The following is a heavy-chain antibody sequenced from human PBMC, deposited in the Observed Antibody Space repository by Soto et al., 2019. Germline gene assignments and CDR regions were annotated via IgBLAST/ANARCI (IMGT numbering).Heavy chain of an antibody. CDR3: ARDSGSPPDYYMDV. V-gene: IGHV3-11*01. Sequence: QVQLVESGGGLVKPGESLRLSCAASGFTFSDYYMSWIRQAPGKGLEWGSYISNSGYTIHYTDSVKGRFTISRDNARNSLHLEMNSLRAEDTAVYYCARDSGSPPDYYMDVWGRGTTVTVSS. CDR1: GFTFSDYY. D-gene: IGHD1-26*01. CDR2: ISNSGYTI. J-gene: IGHJ6*03.